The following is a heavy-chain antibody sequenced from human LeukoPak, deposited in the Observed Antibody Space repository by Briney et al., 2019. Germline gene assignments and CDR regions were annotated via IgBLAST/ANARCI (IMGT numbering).Heavy chain of an antibody. CDR2: ISAYNGNT. CDR1: GYTFTSYG. Sequence: RASVKVSCKAPGYTFTSYGISWVRQAPGQGLEWMGRISAYNGNTNYAQKLQGRVTMTTDTSTSTAYMELRSLRSDDTAVYYCARVDSSSLGGLTHFDYWGQGTLVTVSS. J-gene: IGHJ4*02. D-gene: IGHD6-6*01. V-gene: IGHV1-18*01. CDR3: ARVDSSSLGGLTHFDY.